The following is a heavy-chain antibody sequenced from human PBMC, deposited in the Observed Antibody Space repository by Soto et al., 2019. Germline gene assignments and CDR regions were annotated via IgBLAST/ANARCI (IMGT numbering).Heavy chain of an antibody. CDR3: TRESVPTSGYCSGGRCLLIDY. D-gene: IGHD2-15*01. CDR1: GASISSGGYY. Sequence: QVQLRESGPGLVKPSQTLSLTCTVSGASISSGGYYWSWSRQHPGKGLEWIGYIYYSGITYYNPSLKSRVTISADTSKNQFSLKLSSVTAADTAVYYCTRESVPTSGYCSGGRCLLIDYWGQGTLVTVSS. CDR2: IYYSGIT. J-gene: IGHJ4*02. V-gene: IGHV4-31*03.